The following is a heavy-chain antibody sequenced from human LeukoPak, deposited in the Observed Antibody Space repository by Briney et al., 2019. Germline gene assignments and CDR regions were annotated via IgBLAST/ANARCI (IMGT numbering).Heavy chain of an antibody. D-gene: IGHD2-2*01. V-gene: IGHV3-7*01. CDR1: GFTFSSYG. CDR2: IKQDGSEK. Sequence: QAGGSLRLSCAASGFTFSSYGMHWVRQAPGKGLEWVANIKQDGSEKYYVDSVKGRFTISRDNAKNSLYLQMNSLRAEDTAVYYCARDGWYCSSTSCSGYFDYWGQGTLVTVSS. J-gene: IGHJ4*02. CDR3: ARDGWYCSSTSCSGYFDY.